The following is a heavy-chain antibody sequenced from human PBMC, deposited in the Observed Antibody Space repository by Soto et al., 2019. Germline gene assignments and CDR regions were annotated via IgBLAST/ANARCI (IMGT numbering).Heavy chain of an antibody. J-gene: IGHJ4*02. CDR2: INPSGDT. D-gene: IGHD2-15*01. CDR3: ARVYFSGGSCYSIDY. CDR1: GYTFTSYY. V-gene: IGHV1-46*03. Sequence: GASVKVTCKASGYTFTSYYMHWVRQAPGQGLEWMGIINPSGDTSYAQKFQGRVTMTRDTSTSTVYMELSSLRSEDTAVYYCARVYFSGGSCYSIDYWGQGTLVTVSS.